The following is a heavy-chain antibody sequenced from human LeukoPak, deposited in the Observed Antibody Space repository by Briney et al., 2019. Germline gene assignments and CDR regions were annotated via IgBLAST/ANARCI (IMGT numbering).Heavy chain of an antibody. CDR2: INGAGSSI. Sequence: GGSLRLSCAASEFTFSSYWMHWVRQTPGKGLVWVSRINGAGSSISYADSVKGRVTISRDNAKNTLYLQMNNLRAEDTAVYYCARGGDYKNDYWGQGTLVTVSS. CDR3: ARGGDYKNDY. J-gene: IGHJ4*02. CDR1: EFTFSSYW. V-gene: IGHV3-74*01. D-gene: IGHD4-17*01.